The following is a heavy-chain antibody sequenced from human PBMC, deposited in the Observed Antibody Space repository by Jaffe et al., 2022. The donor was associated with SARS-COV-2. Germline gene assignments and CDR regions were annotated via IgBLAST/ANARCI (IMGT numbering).Heavy chain of an antibody. CDR1: GFTFDDYT. CDR3: AKDSSGYDLGGFIDY. J-gene: IGHJ4*02. CDR2: IRWDGGST. D-gene: IGHD5-12*01. V-gene: IGHV3-43*01. Sequence: EVQMVESGGVVVQPGGSLRLSCAASGFTFDDYTMHWVRQTPGKGLEWVCLIRWDGGSTYYADSVKGRFTISRDNSKNSLYLQMNSLRSEDTAFYYCAKDSSGYDLGGFIDYWGQGTLVTVSS.